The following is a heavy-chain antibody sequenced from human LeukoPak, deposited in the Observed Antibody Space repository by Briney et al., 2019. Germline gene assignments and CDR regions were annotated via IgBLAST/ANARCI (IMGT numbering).Heavy chain of an antibody. V-gene: IGHV6-1*01. Sequence: SQTLSLTCAISGDSVSSNSAAWNWIRQSPSRGLEWLGRTYYRSNLYNDYEVSVKSRITINPDTSKNQLSLQLNSVNPEDTAVYYCGREGGGAPLLWFGELYLDYWGQGTLVTVSS. D-gene: IGHD3-10*01. CDR1: GDSVSSNSAA. J-gene: IGHJ4*02. CDR3: GREGGGAPLLWFGELYLDY. CDR2: TYYRSNLYN.